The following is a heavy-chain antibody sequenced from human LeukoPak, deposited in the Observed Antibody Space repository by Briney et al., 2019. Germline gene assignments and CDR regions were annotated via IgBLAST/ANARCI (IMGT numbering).Heavy chain of an antibody. CDR1: GFIFSHHG. V-gene: IGHV3-33*01. D-gene: IGHD4-11*01. CDR3: ARDAQRGFDYSNSLKN. CDR2: IWSGSTNR. J-gene: IGHJ4*01. Sequence: GGSLRLSCAASGFIFSHHGMHWVRQAPGKGLEWVAVIWSGSTNRFYADSVKGRFTISRDNSQNTVFLQMNSLRVKDTAIYYCARDAQRGFDYSNSLKNWGHGTLVTVSS.